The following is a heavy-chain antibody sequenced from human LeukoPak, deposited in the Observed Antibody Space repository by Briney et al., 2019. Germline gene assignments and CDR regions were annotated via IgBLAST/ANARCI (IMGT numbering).Heavy chain of an antibody. J-gene: IGHJ4*02. CDR1: GGSISSYY. CDR2: IYYSGST. Sequence: PSETLSLTCTVSGGSISSYYWSWIRKPPGKGLEWIGYIYYSGSTNYNPSLKSRVTISVDTSKNQFSLKLSSVTAADTAVYYCARQSLDILTGYRSHFDYWGQGTLVTVSS. V-gene: IGHV4-59*08. D-gene: IGHD3-9*01. CDR3: ARQSLDILTGYRSHFDY.